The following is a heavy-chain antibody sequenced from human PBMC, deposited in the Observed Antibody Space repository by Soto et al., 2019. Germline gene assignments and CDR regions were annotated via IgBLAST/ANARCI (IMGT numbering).Heavy chain of an antibody. CDR2: ISGNSGSI. J-gene: IGHJ4*02. V-gene: IGHV3-9*01. D-gene: IGHD1-20*01. CDR3: VKDKLYNYPWYLDY. CDR1: GFTFDDYA. Sequence: EVQLVESGGTLVEPGRSLRLSCAASGFTFDDYAMHWVRQAPGKGLEWVASISGNSGSIGYAVSVKDRFTISSDNAKNSLSLQMNSLRPEDTALYYCVKDKLYNYPWYLDYWGQGTLVTVSS.